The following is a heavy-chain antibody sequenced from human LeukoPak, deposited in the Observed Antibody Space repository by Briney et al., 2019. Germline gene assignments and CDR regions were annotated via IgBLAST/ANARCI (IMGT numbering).Heavy chain of an antibody. J-gene: IGHJ4*02. CDR3: ARHNDSSGYYPSYFDY. CDR2: IYYSGST. CDR1: GGSISSSSYY. D-gene: IGHD3-22*01. V-gene: IGHV4-39*01. Sequence: SETLSLTCTVSGGSISSSSYYWGWIRQPTGKGLEWIGSIYYSGSTYYNPSLKSRVTTSVDTSKNQFSLKLNAVTAADTAVYYCARHNDSSGYYPSYFDYWGQGTLVTVSS.